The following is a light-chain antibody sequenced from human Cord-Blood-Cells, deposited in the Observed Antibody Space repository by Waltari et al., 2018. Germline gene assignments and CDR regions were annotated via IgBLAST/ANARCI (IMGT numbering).Light chain of an antibody. CDR3: SSYTSSSTLYV. J-gene: IGLJ1*01. CDR2: DVS. V-gene: IGLV2-14*03. CDR1: VSDVDGSNY. Sequence: QCALTQPASVSASAGHSVTISCIGTVSDVDGSNYCTCHQQHPGKAPKLMIYDVSNRPSGVSNRFSGSKSGNTASLTISGLQAEYEADYYCSSYTSSSTLYVFGTGTKVTVL.